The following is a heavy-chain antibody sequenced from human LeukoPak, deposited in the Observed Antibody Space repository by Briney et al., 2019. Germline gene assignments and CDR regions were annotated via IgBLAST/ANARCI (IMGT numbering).Heavy chain of an antibody. Sequence: GGSLRLSCAASGFTFYNYAMSWVRQAPGKGLVWVALIKDDGSTTNYADSVKGRFTASRDDAKNTVYLQMSSLRAEDTAVYYCHPLAFVTNWGQGTLVTVSS. CDR1: GFTFYNYA. CDR2: IKDDGSTT. J-gene: IGHJ4*02. CDR3: HPLAFVTN. D-gene: IGHD2-8*01. V-gene: IGHV3-74*01.